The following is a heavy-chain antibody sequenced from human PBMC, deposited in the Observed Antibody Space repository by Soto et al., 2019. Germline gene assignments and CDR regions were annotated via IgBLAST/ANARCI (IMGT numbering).Heavy chain of an antibody. CDR2: ISGSGGST. CDR3: AKDLELWFGELLPFDY. V-gene: IGHV3-23*01. D-gene: IGHD3-10*01. Sequence: GGSLRLSCAASGFTFSSYAMSWVRQAPGKGLEWVSAISGSGGSTYYADSVKGRFTISRDNSKNTLYLQMNSLRAEDTAVYYCAKDLELWFGELLPFDYWGQGTLVTVSS. J-gene: IGHJ4*02. CDR1: GFTFSSYA.